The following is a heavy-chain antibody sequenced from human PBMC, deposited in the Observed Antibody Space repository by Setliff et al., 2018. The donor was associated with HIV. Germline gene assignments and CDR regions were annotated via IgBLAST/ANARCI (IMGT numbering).Heavy chain of an antibody. CDR1: GDTDFY. CDR2: IHASGKA. J-gene: IGHJ4*02. CDR3: ARRPGGITRARLDN. D-gene: IGHD3-16*01. V-gene: IGHV4-4*09. Sequence: SETLSLTCTVSGDTDFYWSWIRQSPGKGLEWIGYIHASGKANYNPSLKSRVTMSIDTSKNQFSLLLSSVTAADTAMYFCARRPGGITRARLDNWGQGTLVTVSS.